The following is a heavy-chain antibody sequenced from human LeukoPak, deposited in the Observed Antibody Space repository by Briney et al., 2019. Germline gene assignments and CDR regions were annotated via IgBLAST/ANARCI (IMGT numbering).Heavy chain of an antibody. D-gene: IGHD4-17*01. CDR3: ARDKDDYGDYYYYMDV. V-gene: IGHV1-69*04. CDR2: IIPNIGTT. Sequence: ASVKVSCKASGCTFSSYAISWVRQAPGQGLEWMGRIIPNIGTTNYAQKFQGRVTITTDKSTSTAYMELSSLRSEDTGVYYCARDKDDYGDYYYYMDVWGKGTTVSVS. CDR1: GCTFSSYA. J-gene: IGHJ6*03.